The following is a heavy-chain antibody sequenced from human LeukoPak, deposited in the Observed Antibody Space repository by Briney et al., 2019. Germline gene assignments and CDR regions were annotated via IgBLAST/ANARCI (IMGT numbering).Heavy chain of an antibody. D-gene: IGHD3-16*01. CDR3: AKNGGGLDY. CDR1: GFIFSSYG. V-gene: IGHV3-30*18. J-gene: IGHJ4*02. Sequence: AGGSLRLSCAASGFIFSSYGMHWVRQAPGKGLEWVAVISYDGSNKYYADSVKGRFTISRDNSKNTLYLQMNSLRAEDTAVYYCAKNGGGLDYWGQGTLVTVSS. CDR2: ISYDGSNK.